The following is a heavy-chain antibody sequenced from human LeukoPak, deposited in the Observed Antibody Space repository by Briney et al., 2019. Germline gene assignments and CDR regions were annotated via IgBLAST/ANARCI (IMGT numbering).Heavy chain of an antibody. J-gene: IGHJ4*02. V-gene: IGHV5-51*01. CDR1: GYSFTSYW. CDR2: IYPGDSDT. D-gene: IGHD3-22*01. CDR3: ARPSLYYDSSGYSLLFFDY. Sequence: GESLKISCKGSGYSFTSYWIGWVRQMPGKGLEWMGIIYPGDSDTRYSPSFQGQVTISADKSISTAYLRWSSLKASDTAMYYCARPSLYYDSSGYSLLFFDYWGQGTLVTVSS.